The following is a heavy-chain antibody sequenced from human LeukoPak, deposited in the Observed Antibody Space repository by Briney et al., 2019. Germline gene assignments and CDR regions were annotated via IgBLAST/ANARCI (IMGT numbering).Heavy chain of an antibody. Sequence: PSETLSLTCTVSGGSISTYYWTWIRQPPGKGLEWIGYVYYSGNTNYNPSLKSRVTISADTSKNQFSLKLSYVTAADTAVYHCARGGGLWPRDWGQGTLVTVSS. CDR2: VYYSGNT. J-gene: IGHJ4*02. CDR3: ARGGGLWPRD. CDR1: GGSISTYY. V-gene: IGHV4-59*01. D-gene: IGHD5-18*01.